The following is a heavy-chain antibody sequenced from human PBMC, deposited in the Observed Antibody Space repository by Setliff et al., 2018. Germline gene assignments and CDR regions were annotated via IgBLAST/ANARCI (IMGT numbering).Heavy chain of an antibody. CDR2: IYYSGST. CDR1: GDSIGRGGYY. J-gene: IGHJ5*02. CDR3: ARDRRGGYGAINWFDP. D-gene: IGHD3-16*01. Sequence: PSETLSLTCSVSGDSIGRGGYYWSWIRQQPGKGLEWIASIYYSGSTYYNPSLKSRLRVSMDSSKNQFYLDLSSVTAADTAVYYCARDRRGGYGAINWFDPWGQGTPVTVSS. V-gene: IGHV4-31*03.